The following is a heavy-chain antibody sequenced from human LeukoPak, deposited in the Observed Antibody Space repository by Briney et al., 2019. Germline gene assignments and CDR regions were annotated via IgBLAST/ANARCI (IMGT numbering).Heavy chain of an antibody. CDR1: GGTFSSYA. V-gene: IGHV1-69*13. CDR2: IIPIFGTA. Sequence: SVKASCKASGGTFSSYAISWVRQAPGQGLEWMGGIIPIFGTANYARKFQGRVTITADESTSTAYMELSSLRSEDTAVYYCASVVGYSYGFDYWGQGTLVTVSS. CDR3: ASVVGYSYGFDY. D-gene: IGHD5-18*01. J-gene: IGHJ4*02.